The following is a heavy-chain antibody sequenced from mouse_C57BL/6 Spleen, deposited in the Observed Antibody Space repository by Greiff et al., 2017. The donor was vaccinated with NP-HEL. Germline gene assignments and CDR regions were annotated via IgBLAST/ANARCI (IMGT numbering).Heavy chain of an antibody. D-gene: IGHD2-2*01. J-gene: IGHJ1*03. CDR1: GFTFSSYT. CDR2: ISGGGGNT. V-gene: IGHV5-9*01. CDR3: ARRGGYPSYWYFDV. Sequence: DVMLVESGGGLVKPGGSLKLSCAASGFTFSSYTMSWVRQTPEKRLEWVATISGGGGNTYYPDSVKGRFTISRDNAKNTLYLQMSSLRSEDTALYYCARRGGYPSYWYFDVWGTGTTVTVSS.